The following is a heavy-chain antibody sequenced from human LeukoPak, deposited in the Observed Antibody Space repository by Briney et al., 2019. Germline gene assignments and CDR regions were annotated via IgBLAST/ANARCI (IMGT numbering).Heavy chain of an antibody. CDR1: GGSISSYY. J-gene: IGHJ5*02. V-gene: IGHV4-59*01. D-gene: IGHD6-13*01. Sequence: SETLSLTCTVSGGSISSYYWSWIRQPPGKGLEWIGYIYYSGSTNYNPSLKSRVTISVDTSKNQFSLKLSSVTAADTAVYYCAGYSSSPRLGFDPWGQGTLVTVSS. CDR3: AGYSSSPRLGFDP. CDR2: IYYSGST.